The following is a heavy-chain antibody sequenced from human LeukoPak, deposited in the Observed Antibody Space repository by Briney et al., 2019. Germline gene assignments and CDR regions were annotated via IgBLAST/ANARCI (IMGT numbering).Heavy chain of an antibody. V-gene: IGHV4-59*12. CDR1: GGSISSYY. Sequence: SETLSLTCTVSGGSISSYYWSWIRQPPGKGLEWIGYIYYSGSTNYNPSLKSRVTISVDTSKNQFSLKLSSVTAADTAVYYCARDSYDYVWGSPWFDPWGQGTLVTVSS. CDR2: IYYSGST. CDR3: ARDSYDYVWGSPWFDP. D-gene: IGHD3-16*01. J-gene: IGHJ5*02.